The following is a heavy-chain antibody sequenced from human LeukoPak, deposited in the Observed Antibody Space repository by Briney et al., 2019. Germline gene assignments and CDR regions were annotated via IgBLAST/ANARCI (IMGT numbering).Heavy chain of an antibody. CDR3: ARDRGETYDFWSGSPPNWFDP. V-gene: IGHV3-21*01. J-gene: IGHJ5*02. Sequence: PGGSLRLSCAASGFTFSSYSMNWVRQAPGKGLEWVSSISTSSSYIYHADSVKGRFTISRDNAKNSLHLQMNSLRAEDTAVYYCARDRGETYDFWSGSPPNWFDPWGQGTLVTVSS. D-gene: IGHD3-3*01. CDR2: ISTSSSYI. CDR1: GFTFSSYS.